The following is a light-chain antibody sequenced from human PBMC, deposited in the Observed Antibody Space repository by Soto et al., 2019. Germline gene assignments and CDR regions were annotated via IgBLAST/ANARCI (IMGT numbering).Light chain of an antibody. CDR3: AAWDDSLNGVV. J-gene: IGLJ2*01. Sequence: QSVLTQPPSASGTPGQTIAISCSGGSSNIGSHTVNWYQQLPGKAPRLFIYSNTQLPSGVPHRFSGSKSCTSASLAISGLQSEYECDYYCAAWDDSLNGVVFGGGTKVTVL. CDR2: SNT. CDR1: SSNIGSHT. V-gene: IGLV1-44*01.